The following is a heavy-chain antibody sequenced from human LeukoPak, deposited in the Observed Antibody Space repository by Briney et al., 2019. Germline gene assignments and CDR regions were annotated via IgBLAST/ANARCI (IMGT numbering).Heavy chain of an antibody. V-gene: IGHV3-7*03. CDR3: TASDHRHCSSTGCHIDF. CDR1: GFTFNKYW. CDR2: IKTDGSQK. J-gene: IGHJ4*02. D-gene: IGHD2-2*01. Sequence: GGSLRLSCAASGFTFNKYWMTWVRQAPGKGLEWVATIKTDGSQKYYVDSVKGRFSISRDNANNSLYLQMNSLKTEDTAVYYCTASDHRHCSSTGCHIDFWGQGTLVTVSS.